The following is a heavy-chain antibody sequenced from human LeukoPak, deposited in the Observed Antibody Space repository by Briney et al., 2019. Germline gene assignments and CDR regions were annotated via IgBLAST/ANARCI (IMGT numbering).Heavy chain of an antibody. CDR3: ARVIAAASFDY. J-gene: IGHJ4*02. V-gene: IGHV3-7*04. Sequence: GGSLRLSCAASGFTFSSYWMSWVRQAPGKGLEWVANVKQDGSEKYYVDSVKGRFTISRDNAKNSLYLQMNSLRAEDTAVYYCARVIAAASFDYWGQGTLVTVSS. D-gene: IGHD6-13*01. CDR2: VKQDGSEK. CDR1: GFTFSSYW.